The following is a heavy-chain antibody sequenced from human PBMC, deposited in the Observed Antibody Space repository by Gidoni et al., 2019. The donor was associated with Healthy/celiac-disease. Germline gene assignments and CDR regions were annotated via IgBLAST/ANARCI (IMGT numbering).Heavy chain of an antibody. CDR1: TFSSYG. V-gene: IGHV3-30*18. D-gene: IGHD2-15*01. CDR3: AKDAEGAYCSGGSCYSGWFDP. J-gene: IGHJ5*02. Sequence: TFSSYGMHWVRQAPGKGLEWVAVISDDGSNKYYADSVKGRFTISRDNSKNTLYLQMNSLRAEDTAVYYCAKDAEGAYCSGGSCYSGWFDPWGQGTLVTVSS. CDR2: ISDDGSNK.